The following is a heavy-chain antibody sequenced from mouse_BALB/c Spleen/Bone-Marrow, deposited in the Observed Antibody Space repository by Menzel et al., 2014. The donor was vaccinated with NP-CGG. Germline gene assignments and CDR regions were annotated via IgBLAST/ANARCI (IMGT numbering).Heavy chain of an antibody. J-gene: IGHJ3*01. V-gene: IGHV1S81*02. D-gene: IGHD2-1*01. CDR2: INPSNGGT. CDR1: GYTFTSYY. CDR3: TRSNGNWFAY. Sequence: QVHVKQSGAELVKPGASVELSCKASGYTFTSYYMYWVKQRPGQGLEWIGEINPSNGGTNFNEKFKSKATLTVDKSSSTAYMQLSSLTSEDSAVYYCTRSNGNWFAYWGQGTLVTVSA.